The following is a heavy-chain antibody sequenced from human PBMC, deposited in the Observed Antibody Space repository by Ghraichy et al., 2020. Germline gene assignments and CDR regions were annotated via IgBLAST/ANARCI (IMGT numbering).Heavy chain of an antibody. Sequence: QTLSLTCAVSGGSISSGGYYWSWIRQHPGKGLEWIGYIYYSGSTYYNPSLKSRVTISVDTSKNQFSLKLSSVTAADTAVYYCARDRGSSSPFDYWGQGTLVTVSS. CDR3: ARDRGSSSPFDY. V-gene: IGHV4-31*02. D-gene: IGHD6-6*01. CDR1: GGSISSGGYY. J-gene: IGHJ4*02. CDR2: IYYSGST.